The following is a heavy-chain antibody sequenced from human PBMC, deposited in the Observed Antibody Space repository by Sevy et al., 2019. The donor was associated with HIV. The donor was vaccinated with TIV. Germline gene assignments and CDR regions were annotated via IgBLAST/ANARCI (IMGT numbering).Heavy chain of an antibody. CDR3: ARGISFSYAKKGDWVNWYFDL. V-gene: IGHV1-8*01. J-gene: IGHJ2*01. CDR1: GYTFNSHD. Sequence: ASVKVSCEASGYTFNSHDINWIRQAPGQGLEWMGWMNPNSGNTGYAQRFQGRVTMTRTTSISTAYMELNGLRSEDTAIYYCARGISFSYAKKGDWVNWYFDLWGRGTLVTVSS. D-gene: IGHD2-21*01. CDR2: MNPNSGNT.